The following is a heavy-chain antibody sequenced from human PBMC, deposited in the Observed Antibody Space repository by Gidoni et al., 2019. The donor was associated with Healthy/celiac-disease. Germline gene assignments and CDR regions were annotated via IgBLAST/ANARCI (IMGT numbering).Heavy chain of an antibody. CDR2: INHSGTT. CDR1: GGPFSGYY. D-gene: IGHD3-10*01. CDR3: ARSGYHYDYGSGSYYIVD. Sequence: QVQLQQWGAGLLKPSETLSLTCAVYGGPFSGYYWSWIRPPPGTGLEWIGEINHSGTTNYNPSLKSRVTISVDTSKNQFSLKLSSVTAADTAVYYCARSGYHYDYGSGSYYIVDWGQGTLVTVSS. V-gene: IGHV4-34*01. J-gene: IGHJ4*02.